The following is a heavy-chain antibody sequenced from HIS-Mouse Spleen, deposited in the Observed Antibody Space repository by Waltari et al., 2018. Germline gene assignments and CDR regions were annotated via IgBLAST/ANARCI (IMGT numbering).Heavy chain of an antibody. CDR1: GGSFSGYY. Sequence: QVQLQQWGAGLLKPSETLSLTCAVYGGSFSGYYWSWIRQPPGKGLEWIGEINHSGSTNDNPSRSSRVTISVDTSKNQFSLKRSSVTAADTAVYYCARGRKRHSSSWYGDYWGQGTLVTVSS. CDR3: ARGRKRHSSSWYGDY. D-gene: IGHD6-13*01. J-gene: IGHJ4*02. CDR2: INHSGST. V-gene: IGHV4-34*01.